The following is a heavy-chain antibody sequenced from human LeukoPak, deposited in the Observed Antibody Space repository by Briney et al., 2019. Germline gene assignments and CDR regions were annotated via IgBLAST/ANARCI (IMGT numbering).Heavy chain of an antibody. CDR3: AKGNLQLGQDACDI. V-gene: IGHV3-23*01. D-gene: IGHD5-18*01. J-gene: IGHJ3*02. CDR2: IGPDDAT. CDR1: GFSLSGNA. Sequence: LPGESLRLSCAASGFSLSGNAVSWVRQAPGKRPEWVAGIGPDDATFYPALVRGRFTISRDTSQNTMYLQMNSLRAEDTALYYCAKGNLQLGQDACDIWGQGTMVTVSS.